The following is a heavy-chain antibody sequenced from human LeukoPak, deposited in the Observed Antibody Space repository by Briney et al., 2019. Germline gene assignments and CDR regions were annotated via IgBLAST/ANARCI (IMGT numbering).Heavy chain of an antibody. CDR1: GGTFSSYA. J-gene: IGHJ3*02. D-gene: IGHD6-6*01. CDR3: ERVGSYTPCAFDI. Sequence: SVKVSCKASGGTFSSYAISWVRQAPGQGLEWMGGIIPIFGTANYAQKFQGRVTITADESTSTAYMELSSLRSEDTAVYYCERVGSYTPCAFDIWGQGTMVTVSS. V-gene: IGHV1-69*01. CDR2: IIPIFGTA.